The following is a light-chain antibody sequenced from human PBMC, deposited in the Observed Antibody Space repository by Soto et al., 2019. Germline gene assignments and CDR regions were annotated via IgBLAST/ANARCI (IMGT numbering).Light chain of an antibody. CDR1: SSDVGGYNY. J-gene: IGLJ3*02. V-gene: IGLV2-14*01. Sequence: QSALTQPASVSGSPGQSITISCTGTSSDVGGYNYVSWYQQHPGKAPKLMIYEFGNRASGVSNRFSGSKSGNTASLTISLLQAEDEADYYCSSYTSSSTGVFGGGTKLTVL. CDR2: EFG. CDR3: SSYTSSSTGV.